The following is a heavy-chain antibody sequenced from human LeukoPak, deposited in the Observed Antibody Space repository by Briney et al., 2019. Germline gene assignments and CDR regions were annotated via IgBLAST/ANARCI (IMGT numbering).Heavy chain of an antibody. CDR3: AKVGRSGWYKAIDY. V-gene: IGHV3-23*01. J-gene: IGHJ4*02. CDR1: GFTFSSYA. D-gene: IGHD6-19*01. CDR2: ISGSGGST. Sequence: PGGSLRLSCAASGFTFSSYAMSWVRQAPGKGLEWVSAISGSGGSTYYADSVKGRFTISRDNSKNTLYLQMNSLRAEDTAVYYCAKVGRSGWYKAIDYWGQGTLVTVSS.